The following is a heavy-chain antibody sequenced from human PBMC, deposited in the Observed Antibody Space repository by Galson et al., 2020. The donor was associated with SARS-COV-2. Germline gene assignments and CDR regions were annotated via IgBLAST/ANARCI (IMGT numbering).Heavy chain of an antibody. CDR2: IKQDGSEK. V-gene: IGHV3-7*01. Sequence: SLKISCAASGFTFSSYWMSWVRQAPGKGLEWVANIKQDGSEKYYVDSVKGRFTISRDNAKNSLYLQMNSLRAEDTAVYYCARDSWAGYDRSGYYYESYYYYYGMDVWGQGTTVTVSS. J-gene: IGHJ6*02. CDR1: GFTFSSYW. CDR3: ARDSWAGYDRSGYYYESYYYYYGMDV. D-gene: IGHD3-22*01.